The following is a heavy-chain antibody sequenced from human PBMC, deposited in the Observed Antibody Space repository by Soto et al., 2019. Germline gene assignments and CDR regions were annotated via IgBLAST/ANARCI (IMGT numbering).Heavy chain of an antibody. CDR1: GFSLSTSGVG. J-gene: IGHJ4*02. Sequence: QITLKESGPTRVKPTQTLTLTCTFSGFSLSTSGVGVGWIRQPPGKALERLALIYWDDDKLYSPSLKSRLTITTDTSKNQVVLTMTNMDPVDTATYYCAHRAGLQGNWNGGYFDFWGQGAMVTVSS. CDR3: AHRAGLQGNWNGGYFDF. V-gene: IGHV2-5*02. D-gene: IGHD1-1*01. CDR2: IYWDDDK.